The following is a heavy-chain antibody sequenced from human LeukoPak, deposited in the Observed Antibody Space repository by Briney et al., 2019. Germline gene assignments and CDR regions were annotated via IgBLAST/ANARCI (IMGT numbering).Heavy chain of an antibody. D-gene: IGHD2-21*02. J-gene: IGHJ4*02. V-gene: IGHV3-7*01. CDR3: TRGDPDY. CDR1: GFTFSDYW. Sequence: GGSLGLSCAASGFTFSDYWMHWVRQAPGKGLEWVANINYHGNENYLLDSVKGRFTVSRDNAKNSLFLQMNSLRVEDTAVYYCTRGDPDYWGLGTLVTVSS. CDR2: INYHGNEN.